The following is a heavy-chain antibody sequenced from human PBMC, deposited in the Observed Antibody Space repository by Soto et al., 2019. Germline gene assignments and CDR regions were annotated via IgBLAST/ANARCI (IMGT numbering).Heavy chain of an antibody. D-gene: IGHD2-15*01. CDR3: ARGGDSLNPVYYYYYGMDV. CDR2: INAGNGNT. Sequence: GASVKVSCKASGYTFTSYAMHWVRQAPGQRLEWMGWINAGNGNTKYSQKFQGRVTITRDTSASTAYMELSSLRSEDTAVYYCARGGDSLNPVYYYYYGMDVWGQGTTVTVSS. CDR1: GYTFTSYA. J-gene: IGHJ6*02. V-gene: IGHV1-3*01.